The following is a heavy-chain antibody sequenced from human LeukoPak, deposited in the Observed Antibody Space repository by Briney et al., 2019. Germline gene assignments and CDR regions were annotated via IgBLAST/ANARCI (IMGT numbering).Heavy chain of an antibody. CDR3: ARGGRGVPSVRRLKPGYCFDP. Sequence: KTGGSLRLSCAVYGGSFSGYHWSWIRQPPGKGLEWIGEINHSGSTNYNPSLKSRVTISEDTSKNQFSLKLSSVTAADTAVYYCARGGRGVPSVRRLKPGYCFDPWGQGTLVTVSS. J-gene: IGHJ5*02. CDR2: INHSGST. V-gene: IGHV4-34*01. D-gene: IGHD2-2*01. CDR1: GGSFSGYH.